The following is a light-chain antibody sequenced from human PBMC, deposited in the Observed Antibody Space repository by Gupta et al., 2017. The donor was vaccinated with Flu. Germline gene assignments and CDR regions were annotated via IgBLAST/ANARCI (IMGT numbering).Light chain of an antibody. J-gene: IGLJ3*02. CDR2: RRN. CDR3: ASWDDSLSGSWV. V-gene: IGLV1-47*01. CDR1: NSNIGSNY. Sequence: QSVLTPPPSASGTPGPTVTISCSGSNSNIGSNYVYWYQQLPGTAPKLIIYRRNQRPAGGPNRFSGAKSGTSASLAISGLRAEDEAEYYCASWDDSLSGSWVFGGGTKLTVL.